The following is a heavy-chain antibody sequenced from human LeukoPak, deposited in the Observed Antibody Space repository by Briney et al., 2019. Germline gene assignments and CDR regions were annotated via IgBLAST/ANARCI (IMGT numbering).Heavy chain of an antibody. CDR1: GGTFSSYA. J-gene: IGHJ4*02. Sequence: ASVKVSCKASGGTFSSYAISWVRQAPGQGLEWMGRIIPILGIANYAQKFQGRVTITADKSTSTAYMELSSLRSEDTAAYYCATGVVAATPMIDYWGQGTLVTVSS. CDR3: ATGVVAATPMIDY. CDR2: IIPILGIA. V-gene: IGHV1-69*04. D-gene: IGHD2-15*01.